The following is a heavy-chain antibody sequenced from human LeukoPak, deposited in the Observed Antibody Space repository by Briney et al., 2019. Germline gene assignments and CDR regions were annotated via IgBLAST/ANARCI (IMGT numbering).Heavy chain of an antibody. CDR1: GGSISSGSYY. Sequence: SETLSLTCTVSGGSISSGSYYWSWLRQPPGKGLEWIVSIYHSGSTYYNPSLKSRVTISVDTSKNQFSLKLSSVTAADTAVYYCARQKVVVAAITPNWFDPWGQGTLVTVSS. CDR3: ARQKVVVAAITPNWFDP. CDR2: IYHSGST. J-gene: IGHJ5*02. V-gene: IGHV4-39*07. D-gene: IGHD2-15*01.